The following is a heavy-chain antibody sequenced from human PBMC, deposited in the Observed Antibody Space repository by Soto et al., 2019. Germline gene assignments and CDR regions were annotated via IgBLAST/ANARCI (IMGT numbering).Heavy chain of an antibody. CDR1: GYTFTGYY. Sequence: QVPLVQSGAEVKKPGSSVKVSCKTSGYTFTGYYIHWVRQAPGQRLEWMGWINPDSGGTNYAQKFQGRVTMTRDTSISTAYMELNSLRSDDTAVYYCARRRIQPAGGYYGLDVWGQGTTVTVSS. CDR3: ARRRIQPAGGYYGLDV. D-gene: IGHD5-18*01. V-gene: IGHV1-2*02. J-gene: IGHJ6*02. CDR2: INPDSGGT.